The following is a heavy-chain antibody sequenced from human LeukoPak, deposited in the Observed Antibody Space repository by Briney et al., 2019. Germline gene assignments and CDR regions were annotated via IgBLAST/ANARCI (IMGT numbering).Heavy chain of an antibody. V-gene: IGHV1-2*04. CDR1: GYTFTGYY. J-gene: IGHJ4*02. CDR3: ARGLGVGYGSGSYDY. D-gene: IGHD3-10*01. Sequence: ASVKVSCKASGYTFTGYYMHWVRQAPGQGLEWMGWINPNGGGTNYAQKFQGWVTMTRDTSISTAYMELSRLRSDDTAVYYCARGLGVGYGSGSYDYWGQGTLVTVSS. CDR2: INPNGGGT.